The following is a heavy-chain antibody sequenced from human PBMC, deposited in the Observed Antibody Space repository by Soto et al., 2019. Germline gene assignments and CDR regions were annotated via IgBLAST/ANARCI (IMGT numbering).Heavy chain of an antibody. Sequence: EVQLVESGEGLVKPGGSLRLSCAASGFTFSNYTMEWVRQAPGKGLDWLSSISRSSTNIFYADSVKGRFTVSRDNANNVLYLQINSLSAEDTAIYYCARDLKVAASNSYFYYGMDVWGQGTTVTVSS. J-gene: IGHJ6*02. V-gene: IGHV3-21*01. D-gene: IGHD6-19*01. CDR2: ISRSSTNI. CDR1: GFTFSNYT. CDR3: ARDLKVAASNSYFYYGMDV.